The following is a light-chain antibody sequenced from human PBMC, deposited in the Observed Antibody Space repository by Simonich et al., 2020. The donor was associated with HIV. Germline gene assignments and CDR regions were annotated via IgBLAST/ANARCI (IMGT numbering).Light chain of an antibody. CDR2: EGS. V-gene: IGLV2-14*02. CDR1: SSDVGSYNL. CDR3: SSYTNISTLV. Sequence: QSALTQPASVSGSPGQSITISCTGTSSDVGSYNLVSWYQQHPGKAPKLLIYEGSKRPSGVSNRFAGSKSGNTASLTISGLQAEDEADYYCSSYTNISTLVFGGGTKLTVL. J-gene: IGLJ3*02.